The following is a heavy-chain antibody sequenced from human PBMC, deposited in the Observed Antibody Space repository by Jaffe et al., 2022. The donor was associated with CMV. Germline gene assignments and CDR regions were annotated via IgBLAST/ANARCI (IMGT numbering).Heavy chain of an antibody. J-gene: IGHJ3*02. Sequence: EVQLVESGGGLVQPGGSLRLSCAASGFTFSSYEMNWVRQAPGKGLEWVSYISSSGSTIYYADSVKGRFTISRDNAKNSLYLQMNSLRAEDTAVYYCASLTVVVHPEAFDIWGQGTMVTVSS. CDR1: GFTFSSYE. D-gene: IGHD2-15*01. CDR2: ISSSGSTI. V-gene: IGHV3-48*03. CDR3: ASLTVVVHPEAFDI.